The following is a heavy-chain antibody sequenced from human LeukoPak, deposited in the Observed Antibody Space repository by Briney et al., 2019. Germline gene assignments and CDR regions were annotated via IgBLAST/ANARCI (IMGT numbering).Heavy chain of an antibody. J-gene: IGHJ4*02. V-gene: IGHV3-23*05. Sequence: GGSLRLSCAASGCPFSNFAMSWVRQAPGRGLEWVTAIDSSGSSTYYADSVRGRFTISRDNSGNTLFLQMHSLRDEDTAVYPCAQHHTSGTYYNYFYYWGQGTLVSVSS. D-gene: IGHD3-10*01. CDR1: GCPFSNFA. CDR2: IDSSGSST. CDR3: AQHHTSGTYYNYFYY.